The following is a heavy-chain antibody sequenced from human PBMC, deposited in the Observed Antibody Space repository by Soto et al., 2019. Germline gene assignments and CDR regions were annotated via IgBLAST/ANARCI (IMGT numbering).Heavy chain of an antibody. V-gene: IGHV3-30-3*01. D-gene: IGHD3-3*01. CDR1: GFTFSSYA. Sequence: QVQLVESGGGVVQPGRSLRLSCAASGFTFSSYAMHWVRQAPGKGLEWVAVISYDGSNKYYADSVKGRFTISRDNSKNTLYLQMNSLRAEDTAVYYCARAPYDFWSPFDYWGQGTLVTVSS. J-gene: IGHJ4*02. CDR3: ARAPYDFWSPFDY. CDR2: ISYDGSNK.